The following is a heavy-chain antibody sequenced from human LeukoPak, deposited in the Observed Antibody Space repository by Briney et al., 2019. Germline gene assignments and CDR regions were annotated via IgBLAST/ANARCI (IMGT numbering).Heavy chain of an antibody. J-gene: IGHJ4*02. CDR3: ARGGGYSSSWYYFDY. Sequence: PSETLSLTCTVSGYSISSGYYWGWIRQPPGKGLEWIGSTYHSGSTYYNPSLKSRVTISVDTSKNQFSLKLSSVTAADTAVYYCARGGGYSSSWYYFDYWGQGTLVTVSS. V-gene: IGHV4-38-2*02. CDR2: TYHSGST. CDR1: GYSISSGYY. D-gene: IGHD6-13*01.